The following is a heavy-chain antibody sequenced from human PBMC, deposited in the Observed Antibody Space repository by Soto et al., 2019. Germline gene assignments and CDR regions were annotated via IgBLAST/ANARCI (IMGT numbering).Heavy chain of an antibody. CDR3: ARGHLGLGV. V-gene: IGHV3-11*06. CDR1: GLTFSDWY. CDR2: INPSGTYS. Sequence: SGGSLRLSCAVPGLTFSDWYMSWIRQTPAKGLEWVSYINPSGTYSEYADSVRGRFTISRDNAKDSVFLQMDSLGAADTAVYYCARGHLGLGVWGQGTTLTVSS. J-gene: IGHJ6*02.